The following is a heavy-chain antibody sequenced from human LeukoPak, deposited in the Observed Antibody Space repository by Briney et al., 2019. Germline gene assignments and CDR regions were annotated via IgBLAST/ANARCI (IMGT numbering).Heavy chain of an antibody. D-gene: IGHD3-3*01. CDR3: ARLVTIFGVVILYMDI. J-gene: IGHJ6*03. CDR1: GGSIRSYY. CDR2: IYYHWST. Sequence: SETLSLTCTVSGGSIRSYYWSWVRHPPGKGLEWIGYIYYHWSTNYYPSLKSRVTRSVDTSKNQFSLKLSSVTAADTAVYYCARLVTIFGVVILYMDIWGKGTTVTVSS. V-gene: IGHV4-59*01.